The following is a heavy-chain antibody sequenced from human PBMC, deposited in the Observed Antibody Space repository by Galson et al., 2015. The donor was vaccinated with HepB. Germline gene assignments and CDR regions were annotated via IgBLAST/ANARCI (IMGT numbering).Heavy chain of an antibody. CDR2: ISSTSSYI. Sequence: SLRLSCAASGFTFSSYGMHWVGQAPGEGLEWVSYISSTSSYINYADSVKGRFTISRDDAKNSLYLQMNSLRAEDTAVYYCARGNSFDYWGQGTLVTVSS. CDR3: ARGNSFDY. CDR1: GFTFSSYG. V-gene: IGHV3-21*05. J-gene: IGHJ4*02.